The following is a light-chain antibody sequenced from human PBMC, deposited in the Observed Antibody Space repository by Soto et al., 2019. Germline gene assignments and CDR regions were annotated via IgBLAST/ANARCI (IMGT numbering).Light chain of an antibody. CDR3: QQSDSTPNT. CDR2: AAS. J-gene: IGKJ2*01. CDR1: QSFSSY. Sequence: EIQMTQSPSSLSASVGDRATITCRASQSFSSYLSWYQQKPGKAPKLLIFAASTLQSGVPSRFSGSGAGTDFTLTVSSLAIEDFANYYRQQSDSTPNTFGQGTKLEIK. V-gene: IGKV1-39*01.